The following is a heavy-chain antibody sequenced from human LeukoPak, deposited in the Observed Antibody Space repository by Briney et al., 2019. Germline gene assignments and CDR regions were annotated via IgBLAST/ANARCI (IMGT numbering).Heavy chain of an antibody. V-gene: IGHV4-59*01. CDR2: IYYSGST. CDR1: GGSFSGYY. CDR3: ARYIAVADLFDY. D-gene: IGHD6-19*01. J-gene: IGHJ4*02. Sequence: PSETLSLTCAVYGGSFSGYYWSWIRQPPGKGLEWIGYIYYSGSTNYNPSLKSRVTISVDTSKNQFSLKLSSVTAADTAVYYCARYIAVADLFDYWGQGTLVTVSS.